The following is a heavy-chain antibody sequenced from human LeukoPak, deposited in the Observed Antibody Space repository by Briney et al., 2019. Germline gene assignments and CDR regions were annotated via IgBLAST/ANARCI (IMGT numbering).Heavy chain of an antibody. D-gene: IGHD2-15*01. CDR3: AGIGYCSGGSCYGGQVRFDP. CDR1: GYTFTSYD. CDR2: MNPNSGNT. J-gene: IGHJ5*02. Sequence: ASVKVSCKASGYTFTSYDINWVRQATGQGLEWMGWMNPNSGNTGYAQKFQGRVTITRNTSISTAYMELSSLRSEDTAVYYCAGIGYCSGGSCYGGQVRFDPWGQGTLVTVSS. V-gene: IGHV1-8*03.